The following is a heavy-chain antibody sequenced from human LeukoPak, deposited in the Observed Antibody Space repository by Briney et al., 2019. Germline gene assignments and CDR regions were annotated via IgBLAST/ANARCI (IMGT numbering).Heavy chain of an antibody. J-gene: IGHJ4*02. CDR3: TRDDGYSYRKGVDRFDY. V-gene: IGHV1-18*01. CDR1: GYTFMSYG. Sequence: GASVTVSCKASGYTFMSYGISWVRQAPGQGLEWMGWISAYDGNTNYVQKFQGRVTITIDTSTSSAYMDLRSLRSDDTAVYYCTRDDGYSYRKGVDRFDYWGQGTLVTVSS. CDR2: ISAYDGNT. D-gene: IGHD5-18*01.